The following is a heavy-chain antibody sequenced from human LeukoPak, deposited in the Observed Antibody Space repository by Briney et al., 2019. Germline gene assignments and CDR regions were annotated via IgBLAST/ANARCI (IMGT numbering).Heavy chain of an antibody. CDR3: AKVKVLGFGVPVYDAFDI. CDR2: IIPILGIA. CDR1: GGTFSSYA. Sequence: GASVKVSCKASGGTFSSYAISWVRQAPGQGLEWMGSIIPILGIANYAQKFQGRVTITRNTSISTAYMELSSLRSEDTAVYYCAKVKVLGFGVPVYDAFDIWGQGTMVTVSS. J-gene: IGHJ3*02. D-gene: IGHD3-10*01. V-gene: IGHV1-69*04.